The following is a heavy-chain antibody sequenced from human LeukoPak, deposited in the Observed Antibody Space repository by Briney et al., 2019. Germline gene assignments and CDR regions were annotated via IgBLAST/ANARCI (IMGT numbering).Heavy chain of an antibody. CDR1: GGTFSSYA. CDR3: VRDRPHNWFDP. J-gene: IGHJ5*02. Sequence: ASVKVSCKASGGTFSSYAISWVRQAPGQGLEWMGLIKPNTGDTKYAQNFQGRVSMTRDTSITTAYMELSGLRSDDTAVYYCVRDRPHNWFDPWGQGTLVTVSS. CDR2: IKPNTGDT. V-gene: IGHV1-2*02.